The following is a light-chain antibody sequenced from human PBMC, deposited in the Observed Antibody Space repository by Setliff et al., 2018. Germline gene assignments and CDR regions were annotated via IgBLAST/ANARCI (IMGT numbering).Light chain of an antibody. J-gene: IGLJ1*01. CDR3: QVWDPASDHRV. CDR1: NIGDKS. CDR2: DDS. V-gene: IGLV3-21*03. Sequence: ELAQPPSESVAPGKTARITCGGHNIGDKSVHWYQQKPGQAPVLVVYDDSDRPSGIPGRFSGSNSGNAATLTISRVEAGDEADYYCQVWDPASDHRVFGTGTKVTVL.